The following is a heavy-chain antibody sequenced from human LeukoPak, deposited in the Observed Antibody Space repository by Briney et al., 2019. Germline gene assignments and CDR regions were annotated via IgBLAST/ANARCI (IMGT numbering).Heavy chain of an antibody. CDR1: GGSFSGYS. D-gene: IGHD6-13*01. V-gene: IGHV4-34*01. CDR2: INKSGRT. CDR3: ATDGAPPGIAAAGTPLDY. Sequence: SETLSLTCAVYGGSFSGYSWSWIRQPPGKGLEWIGEINKSGRTNYNPSLKSRVTISVDTSKNQFSLKLSSVTAADTAVYYCATDGAPPGIAAAGTPLDYWGQGTLVTVSS. J-gene: IGHJ4*02.